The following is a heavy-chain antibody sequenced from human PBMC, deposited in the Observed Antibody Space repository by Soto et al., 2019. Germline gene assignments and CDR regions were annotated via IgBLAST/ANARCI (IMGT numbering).Heavy chain of an antibody. CDR3: ASVLVPAARTYYYYYGMDV. J-gene: IGHJ6*02. Sequence: SETLSLTCTVSGGSISSGDYYWSWIRQPPGKGLEWIGYIYYSGSTYYNPSLKSRVTISVDTSKNQFSLKLSSVTAADTAVYYCASVLVPAARTYYYYYGMDVWGQGTTVTVSS. D-gene: IGHD2-2*01. CDR1: GGSISSGDYY. V-gene: IGHV4-30-4*01. CDR2: IYYSGST.